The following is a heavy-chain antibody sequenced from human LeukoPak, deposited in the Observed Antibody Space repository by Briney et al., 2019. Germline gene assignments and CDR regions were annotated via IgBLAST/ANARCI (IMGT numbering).Heavy chain of an antibody. CDR1: RGSISSYY. CDR3: ARHGYEYVWGSYPFDP. V-gene: IGHV4-59*08. J-gene: IGHJ5*02. Sequence: SETLSLTCIVSRGSISSYYRGSIWQPPGKGLEWIGYIYYTGSTNYNPSLKSRVTISVDTYKNHFPLKLSSVTAADTAVYYCARHGYEYVWGSYPFDPWGQGTLVTVSS. CDR2: IYYTGST. D-gene: IGHD3-16*01.